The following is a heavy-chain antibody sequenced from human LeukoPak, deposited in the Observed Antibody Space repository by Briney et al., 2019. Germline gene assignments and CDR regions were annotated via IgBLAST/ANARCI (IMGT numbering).Heavy chain of an antibody. CDR1: GGSISSYY. D-gene: IGHD6-13*01. V-gene: IGHV4-59*01. CDR3: ARQSGSSWLYFDY. J-gene: IGHJ4*02. Sequence: SETLSLTCTVSGGSISSYYWSWIRQPPGKGLEWIGYIYYSGSTNYNPSLKSRVTISVDTSKNQFSLRLSSVTAADTAVYYCARQSGSSWLYFDYRGQGTLVTVSS. CDR2: IYYSGST.